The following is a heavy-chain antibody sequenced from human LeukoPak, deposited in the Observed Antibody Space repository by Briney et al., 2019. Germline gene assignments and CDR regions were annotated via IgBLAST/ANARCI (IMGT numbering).Heavy chain of an antibody. CDR1: GFTFDDYP. Sequence: PGGSLRLSCAASGFTFDDYPMHWVRQAPGKGLEWVSLISGDGGLTKYSDSVKGRFTISRDNSKNTLYLQMNSLRAEDTAVYYCAREKLPETSYYYYYGMDVWGQGTTVTVSS. J-gene: IGHJ6*02. D-gene: IGHD1-1*01. CDR2: ISGDGGLT. CDR3: AREKLPETSYYYYYGMDV. V-gene: IGHV3-43*02.